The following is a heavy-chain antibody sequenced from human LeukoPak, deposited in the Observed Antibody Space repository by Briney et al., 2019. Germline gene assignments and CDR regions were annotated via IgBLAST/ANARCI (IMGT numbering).Heavy chain of an antibody. V-gene: IGHV3-48*04. Sequence: RGGSLRLSCAASGFTFSSYSMNWVRQAPGKGLEWVSYISSSSSTIYYADSVKGRFTISRDNAKNSLYLQMNSLRAEDTAVYYCATWKDANHYMDVWGKGTTVTVSS. CDR2: ISSSSSTI. CDR3: ATWKDANHYMDV. CDR1: GFTFSSYS. J-gene: IGHJ6*03. D-gene: IGHD1-1*01.